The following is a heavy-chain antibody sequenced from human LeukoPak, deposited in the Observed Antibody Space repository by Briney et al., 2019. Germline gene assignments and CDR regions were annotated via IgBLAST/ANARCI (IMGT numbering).Heavy chain of an antibody. D-gene: IGHD3-22*01. CDR1: GFIFSSYW. CDR3: ARSAYYYDNL. V-gene: IGHV3-7*01. CDR2: IKQDGSEK. J-gene: IGHJ4*02. Sequence: PGGSLRLSCAASGFIFSSYWMSWVRQAPGKGLEWVANIKQDGSEKYYVDSVKGRFNISRGNAKHSLYLQMNSLRAEDTAVYYCARSAYYYDNLWGQGTLVTVSS.